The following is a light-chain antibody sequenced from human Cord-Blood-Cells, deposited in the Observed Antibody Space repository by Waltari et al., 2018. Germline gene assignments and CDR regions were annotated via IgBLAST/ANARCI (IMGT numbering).Light chain of an antibody. J-gene: IGLJ2*01. CDR1: SSAVGCYNL. CDR2: EGS. Sequence: QSALTQPASVSGSPGQSITISCTGTSSAVGCYNLVSWYQQHPGKAPKLMIYEGSKRPSGVSNRFSGSKSGNTASLTISGLQAEDEADYYCCSYAGSSNVVFGGGTKLTVL. CDR3: CSYAGSSNVV. V-gene: IGLV2-23*01.